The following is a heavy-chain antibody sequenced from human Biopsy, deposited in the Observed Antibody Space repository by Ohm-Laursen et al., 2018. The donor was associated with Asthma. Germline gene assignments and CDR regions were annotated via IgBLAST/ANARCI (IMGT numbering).Heavy chain of an antibody. V-gene: IGHV1-69*04. CDR3: ARCQVGYSSGWSLLLKKIYYSGMDV. Sequence: ASVKVSCKASGGSFSNFAFSWVRQAPGHGLEWMGTTLTKFDITSYAEKFQGRVTITADKSTSTTYMELTSLRSEDTAIYYCARCQVGYSSGWSLLLKKIYYSGMDVWGQGTAVTVSS. J-gene: IGHJ6*02. CDR1: GGSFSNFA. D-gene: IGHD6-19*01. CDR2: TLTKFDIT.